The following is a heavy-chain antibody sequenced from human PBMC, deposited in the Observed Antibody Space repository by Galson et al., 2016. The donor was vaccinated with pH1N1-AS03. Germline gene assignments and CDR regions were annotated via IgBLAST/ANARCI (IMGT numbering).Heavy chain of an antibody. Sequence: PALVKPPQTLSLTCTFSEFSLNTSGMCVSWIRQPPGKALEWLARIDWNDNKFYSTSLKTRLTIPKDTSKNQVVLTMTNVDPVDTATYYCARIPATGGMDVWGQGTTVTVSS. CDR2: IDWNDNK. J-gene: IGHJ6*02. CDR1: EFSLNTSGMC. D-gene: IGHD5-12*01. V-gene: IGHV2-70*17. CDR3: ARIPATGGMDV.